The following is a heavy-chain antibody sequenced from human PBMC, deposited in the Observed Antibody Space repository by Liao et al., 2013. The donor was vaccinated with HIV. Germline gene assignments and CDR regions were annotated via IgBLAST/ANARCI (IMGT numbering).Heavy chain of an antibody. CDR2: IYKSGST. CDR3: ARGGAVAGTCFDY. D-gene: IGHD6-19*01. Sequence: QVQLQVSGPGLVRPSETLSLTCAVSGGSISSYYWSWLRQSAGKGLEWIGRIYKSGSTNYNPSLKSRVTMSVDTSKNQFSLKLSSVTAADTAVYYCARGGAVAGTCFDYWGQGTLVTVSS. J-gene: IGHJ4*02. CDR1: GGSISSYY. V-gene: IGHV4-4*07.